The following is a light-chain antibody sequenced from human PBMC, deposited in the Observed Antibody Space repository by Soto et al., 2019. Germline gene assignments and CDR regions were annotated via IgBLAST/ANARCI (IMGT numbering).Light chain of an antibody. CDR1: QTISSW. Sequence: DLQMTPTPSTRAGSVGDRVTVTCRASQTISSWLAWYQQKPGKAPKLLIYKASTLKSGVPSRFSGSGSGTEYTLTISSLQPDDFATYNCQHYNSYSGTFGQGTKVDIK. CDR3: QHYNSYSGT. CDR2: KAS. J-gene: IGKJ1*01. V-gene: IGKV1-5*03.